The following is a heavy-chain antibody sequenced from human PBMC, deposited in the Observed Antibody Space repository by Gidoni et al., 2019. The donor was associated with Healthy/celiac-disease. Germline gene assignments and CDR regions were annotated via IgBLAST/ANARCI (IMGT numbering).Heavy chain of an antibody. D-gene: IGHD4-17*01. Sequence: QVQLQESGPGLVKPSGTLSLTCTVSGGPISSYYWSWIRQPPGKGLEWIGYIYYSGSTNYNPSLKSRVTISVDTSKNQFSLKLSSVTAADTAVYYCARVGHGDYGVFFDYWGQGTLVTVSS. V-gene: IGHV4-59*01. CDR3: ARVGHGDYGVFFDY. CDR2: IYYSGST. CDR1: GGPISSYY. J-gene: IGHJ4*02.